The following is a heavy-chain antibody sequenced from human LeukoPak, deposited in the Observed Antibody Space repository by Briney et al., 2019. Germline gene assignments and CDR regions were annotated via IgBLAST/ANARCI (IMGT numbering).Heavy chain of an antibody. CDR1: GYTFTSNG. Sequence: VASVKVSCKASGYTFTSNGINWVRQAPGQGLEWMGWISAYNGDTNYAQKLQGRVTMTTDTSTNTAYMELRSLRSDDTAVYYCARGGRSMATYDYWGQGTLVTVSS. J-gene: IGHJ4*02. CDR2: ISAYNGDT. D-gene: IGHD5-24*01. V-gene: IGHV1-18*01. CDR3: ARGGRSMATYDY.